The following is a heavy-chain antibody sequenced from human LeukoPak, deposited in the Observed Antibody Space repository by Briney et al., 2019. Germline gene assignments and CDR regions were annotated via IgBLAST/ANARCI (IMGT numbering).Heavy chain of an antibody. CDR1: GGSVSSGNYY. Sequence: LSLTCTVSGGSVSSGNYYMSWIRQAPGKGLEWVSYISSSGSTIYYADSAKGRFTISRDNAKNSLYLQMNSLTADDTAVYYCARDRAGPGDYWGQGTLVTVSS. V-gene: IGHV3-11*04. J-gene: IGHJ4*02. D-gene: IGHD1-1*01. CDR3: ARDRAGPGDY. CDR2: ISSSGSTI.